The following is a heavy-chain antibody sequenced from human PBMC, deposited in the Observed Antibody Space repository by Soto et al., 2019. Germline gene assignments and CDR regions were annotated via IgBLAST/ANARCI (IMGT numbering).Heavy chain of an antibody. D-gene: IGHD2-21*02. J-gene: IGHJ5*02. CDR3: AREIVTAGGNNYFDP. CDR2: VYHTGDT. CDR1: GGTVASSHW. Sequence: SETLSLTCGVSGGTVASSHWWSWVRQSPGGGLEWIGNVYHTGDTNFNPSLQSRVAISVDKSNNQFSLRLNSLTAADTAVYFCAREIVTAGGNNYFDPWGPGTLVTVSS. V-gene: IGHV4-4*02.